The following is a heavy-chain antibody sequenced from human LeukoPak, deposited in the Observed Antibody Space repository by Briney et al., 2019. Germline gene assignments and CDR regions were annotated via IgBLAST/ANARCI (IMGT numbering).Heavy chain of an antibody. D-gene: IGHD6-19*01. Sequence: ASVKVSCKASGYTFTGYYIHWVRQAPGQGLEWMGWINPYSGDTNYPQNFQGRVTLTRDTSISTVYMEVSRLRYDDTAVYYCVRDKSGNSGWYSYFDYWGQGTLVTVSS. CDR2: INPYSGDT. CDR1: GYTFTGYY. CDR3: VRDKSGNSGWYSYFDY. V-gene: IGHV1-2*02. J-gene: IGHJ4*02.